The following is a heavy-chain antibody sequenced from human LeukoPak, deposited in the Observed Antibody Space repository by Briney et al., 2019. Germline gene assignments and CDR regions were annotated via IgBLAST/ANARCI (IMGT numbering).Heavy chain of an antibody. D-gene: IGHD3-10*01. Sequence: GRSLRLSCAASGFTFSSYGMHWVRQAPGKGLEWVAVIWYDGSNQYYADSVKGRFTISRDNSKNTLYLQMNSLRAEDTAVYYCARAYGLGSYSPDYWGQGTLVTVSS. V-gene: IGHV3-33*01. CDR2: IWYDGSNQ. J-gene: IGHJ4*02. CDR1: GFTFSSYG. CDR3: ARAYGLGSYSPDY.